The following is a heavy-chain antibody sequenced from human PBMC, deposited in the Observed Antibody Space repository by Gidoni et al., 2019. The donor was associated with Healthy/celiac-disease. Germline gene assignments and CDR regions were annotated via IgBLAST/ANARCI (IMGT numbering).Heavy chain of an antibody. CDR2: IYYSGST. J-gene: IGHJ5*02. V-gene: IGHV4-39*01. CDR3: ARLRPWLSPHGFDP. D-gene: IGHD3-22*01. CDR1: GCSISSSSYY. Sequence: QLQLQESGPGLVKPSETLSLTCTVPGCSISSSSYYWGWIRQPPGKGLEWIGNIYYSGSTYYNPSLKSRVTISVDTSKNQFSLKLSSVTAADTAVYYCARLRPWLSPHGFDPWGQGTLVTVSS.